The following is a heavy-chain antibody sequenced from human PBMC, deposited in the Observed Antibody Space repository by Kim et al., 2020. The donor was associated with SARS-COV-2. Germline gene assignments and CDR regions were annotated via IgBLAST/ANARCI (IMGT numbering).Heavy chain of an antibody. V-gene: IGHV3-74*01. J-gene: IGHJ4*02. CDR2: INPDGSST. CDR1: GFTFSTYW. Sequence: GGSPRLSCAASGFTFSTYWMHWVRQVPGKGLVWVSRINPDGSSTFYADSLKGRFTISRDNAKNTLYLQMNSLRAEDTAVYYCAREPNTSWYYFDYWGQGTLVTVSS. CDR3: AREPNTSWYYFDY.